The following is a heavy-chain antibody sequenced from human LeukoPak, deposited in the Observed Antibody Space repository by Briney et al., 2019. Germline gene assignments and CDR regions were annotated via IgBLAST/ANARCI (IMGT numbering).Heavy chain of an antibody. D-gene: IGHD6-6*01. CDR1: GHSFSSDSF. Sequence: SSETLSLTCGVSGHSFSSDSFWGWIRQPPGQGLEWIGSIHERGSTFYNPPLKSRVTISIDTSKNQFSLNVNSVTAADTAVYYCARASRPSNSWFDPWGQGTVVTVSS. CDR2: IHERGST. V-gene: IGHV4-38-2*01. CDR3: ARASRPSNSWFDP. J-gene: IGHJ5*02.